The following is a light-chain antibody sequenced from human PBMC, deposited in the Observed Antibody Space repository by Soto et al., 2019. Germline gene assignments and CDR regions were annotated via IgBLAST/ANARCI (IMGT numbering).Light chain of an antibody. Sequence: EVVLTQYPGTLSLSPGERATLSCRASQIVGKNYLAWYQQKPGQAPRLLIYTASIRATGIPDRFSGGGSGTDFTLTISSLEPEDFAVYYCQQYGNIPRTFGQGTKVEVK. CDR1: QIVGKNY. V-gene: IGKV3-20*01. J-gene: IGKJ1*01. CDR3: QQYGNIPRT. CDR2: TAS.